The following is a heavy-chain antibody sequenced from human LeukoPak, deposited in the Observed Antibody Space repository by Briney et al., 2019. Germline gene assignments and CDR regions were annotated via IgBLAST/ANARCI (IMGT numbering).Heavy chain of an antibody. CDR1: GFTFSTYS. D-gene: IGHD6-6*01. J-gene: IGHJ4*02. V-gene: IGHV3-21*06. Sequence: GGSLRLSCEASGFTFSTYSMHWVRQAPVKGLEWVSSISSSSNYKYHADSVKGRFTTSRDNAQSSLFLEMNSLRAEDTAVYFCAGGSSSSFRSFDYWGQGTQVTVSS. CDR2: ISSSSNYK. CDR3: AGGSSSSFRSFDY.